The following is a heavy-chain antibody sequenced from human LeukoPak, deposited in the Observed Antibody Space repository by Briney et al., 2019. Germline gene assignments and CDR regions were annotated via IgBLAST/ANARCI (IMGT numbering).Heavy chain of an antibody. CDR3: ARVNPNYYDSSAYGTFDI. V-gene: IGHV1-46*01. J-gene: IGHJ3*02. D-gene: IGHD3-22*01. CDR1: GYTFTSYY. CDR2: INPSGGST. Sequence: ASVKVSCKSSGYTFTSYYMHWVRQAPGQGLEWMGIINPSGGSTSYAQKFQGRVTMTRDTSTSTDYMELSSLRSEDTAVYYCARVNPNYYDSSAYGTFDIWGQGTMVTVSS.